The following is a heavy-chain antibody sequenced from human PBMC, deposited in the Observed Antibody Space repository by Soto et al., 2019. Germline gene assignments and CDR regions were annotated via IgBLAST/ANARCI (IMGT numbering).Heavy chain of an antibody. D-gene: IGHD6-13*01. CDR3: ARFEGIAASRGWFAP. CDR2: IYYSGST. J-gene: IGHJ5*02. V-gene: IGHV4-59*01. CDR1: GGSISSYY. Sequence: SETLSLTCTVSGGSISSYYWSWIRQPPGKGLEWIGYIYYSGSTNYNPSLKSRVTISVDTSKNKFSLKLSSVTAADTAVYYCARFEGIAASRGWFAPWGQGTLVTVS.